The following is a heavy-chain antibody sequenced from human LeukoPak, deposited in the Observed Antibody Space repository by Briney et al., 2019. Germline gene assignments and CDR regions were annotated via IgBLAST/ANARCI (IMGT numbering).Heavy chain of an antibody. J-gene: IGHJ4*02. CDR2: ISGSGDST. D-gene: IGHD6-19*01. Sequence: GGSLRLSCAASGFTFSSYAMSWVRQAPGRGLEWVSGISGSGDSTNYADSVKGRFTSSRDNSKNTLFLQMNMLRAEDTAVYYCAKIPVSYSSGWSNFDYWGQGTPVTVSS. CDR1: GFTFSSYA. V-gene: IGHV3-23*01. CDR3: AKIPVSYSSGWSNFDY.